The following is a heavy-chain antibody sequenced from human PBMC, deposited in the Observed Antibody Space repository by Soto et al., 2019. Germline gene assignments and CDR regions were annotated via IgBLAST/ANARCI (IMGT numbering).Heavy chain of an antibody. Sequence: QVQLVQSGAEVKKPGASVKVSCKASGYTFTDYDMHWVRQAPGQGLKWMGWINPNSGGTNYAQKFQGRVTMTRDTSISTAYMELNRLRSDDTAVYYCARDQSPSSGWPGMDVWGQGTTVTVSS. J-gene: IGHJ6*02. D-gene: IGHD6-19*01. CDR1: GYTFTDYD. CDR3: ARDQSPSSGWPGMDV. V-gene: IGHV1-2*02. CDR2: INPNSGGT.